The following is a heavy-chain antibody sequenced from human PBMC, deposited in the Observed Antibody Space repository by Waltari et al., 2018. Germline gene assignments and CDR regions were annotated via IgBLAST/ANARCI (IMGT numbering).Heavy chain of an antibody. J-gene: IGHJ4*02. CDR2: IWYDGSNK. CDR1: GFTFSSYG. CDR3: ASGLGYMDY. Sequence: QVQLVESGGGVVQPGRSLRLSCAASGFTFSSYGMHWVRQAPGKGVEWVAVIWYDGSNKYYADVVKGRFTISRDNSKNTLYLQINSLRAEDTAVYYCASGLGYMDYWGQGTLVTVSS. V-gene: IGHV3-33*01. D-gene: IGHD1-1*01.